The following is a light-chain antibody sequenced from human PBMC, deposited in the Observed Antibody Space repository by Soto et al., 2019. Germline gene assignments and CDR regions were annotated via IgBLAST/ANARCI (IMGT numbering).Light chain of an antibody. CDR3: LQDYNYTYT. Sequence: AIQMTQSPSSLSASVGDRVTITCRASQGIRDDLGWYQQKPGKAPKLLMYAASDLQSGVPSRFSGSGSGTDFTLTISNLQPEDFATYYFLQDYNYTYTFGQGTKLEIK. CDR2: AAS. CDR1: QGIRDD. V-gene: IGKV1-6*01. J-gene: IGKJ2*01.